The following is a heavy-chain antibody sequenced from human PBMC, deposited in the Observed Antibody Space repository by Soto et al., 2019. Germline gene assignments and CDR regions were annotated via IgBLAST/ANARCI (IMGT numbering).Heavy chain of an antibody. D-gene: IGHD6-13*01. CDR1: GGSFSGYY. CDR3: ARVGALSSSSCFDY. CDR2: INHSGST. J-gene: IGHJ4*02. V-gene: IGHV4-34*01. Sequence: QVQLQQWGAGLLKPSETLSLTCAVYGGSFSGYYWSWIRQPPGKGLEWIGEINHSGSTNYNPSLKSRVTIAVDTSKNQLSLQLRSVTAADTAVYYCARVGALSSSSCFDYWGQGTLVTVSS.